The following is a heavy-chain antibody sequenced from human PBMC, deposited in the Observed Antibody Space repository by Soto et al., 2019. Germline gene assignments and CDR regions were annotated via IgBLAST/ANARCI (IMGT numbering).Heavy chain of an antibody. Sequence: SETLSLTCTVSGGSISSGGYYWSWIRQHPGKGLEWIGYIYYSGSTYYNPSLKSRVTISVDTSKNQFSLKLSSVTAADTAVYYCAAARGLTIFGVVTHLTRMDVWGKGTTVTVSS. CDR1: GGSISSGGYY. CDR2: IYYSGST. J-gene: IGHJ6*04. CDR3: AAARGLTIFGVVTHLTRMDV. V-gene: IGHV4-31*03. D-gene: IGHD3-3*01.